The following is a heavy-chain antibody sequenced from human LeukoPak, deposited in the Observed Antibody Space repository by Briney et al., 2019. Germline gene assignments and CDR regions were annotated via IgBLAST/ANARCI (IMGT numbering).Heavy chain of an antibody. Sequence: ASVKVSCKASGYTFTSYALHWVRQAPGHRLEWLGWINAGNDHTKYSQKFQGRVTITRDTSASTADMALSSLSSEDAAVYYWARPGLNYYASGRNNWFDPWGQGTLVTVSS. CDR2: INAGNDHT. J-gene: IGHJ5*02. D-gene: IGHD3-10*01. V-gene: IGHV1-3*01. CDR1: GYTFTSYA. CDR3: ARPGLNYYASGRNNWFDP.